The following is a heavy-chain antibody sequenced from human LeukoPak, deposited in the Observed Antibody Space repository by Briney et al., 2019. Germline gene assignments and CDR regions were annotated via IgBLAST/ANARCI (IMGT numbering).Heavy chain of an antibody. CDR2: ISAYNGNT. CDR3: ARKQVRFLEWARPYYGMDV. J-gene: IGHJ6*02. D-gene: IGHD3-3*01. V-gene: IGHV1-18*01. Sequence: ASVKVSYKASGYTFTSYGISWVRQAPGQGLEWMGWISAYNGNTNYAQKLQGRVTMTTDTSTSTAYMELRSLRSDDTAVYYCARKQVRFLEWARPYYGMDVWGQGTTVTVSS. CDR1: GYTFTSYG.